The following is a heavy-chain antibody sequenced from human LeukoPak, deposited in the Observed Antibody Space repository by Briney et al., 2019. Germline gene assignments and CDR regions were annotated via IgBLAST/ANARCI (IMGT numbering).Heavy chain of an antibody. CDR1: GGSLSSYF. V-gene: IGHV4-59*01. CDR3: ARDSSTGGFDH. Sequence: PSETLSLTWTVSGGSLSSYFWSWIRQPPGEGLEWVGYIYYSGSSNYNPSLKSLVTRSVDTSKHQFSLKLSSGTAADTAVYYCARDSSTGGFDHWGQGTLVTVSS. D-gene: IGHD1-26*01. J-gene: IGHJ4*02. CDR2: IYYSGSS.